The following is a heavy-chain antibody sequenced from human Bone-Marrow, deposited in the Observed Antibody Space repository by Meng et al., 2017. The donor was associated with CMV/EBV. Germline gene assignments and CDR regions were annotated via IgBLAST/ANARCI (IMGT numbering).Heavy chain of an antibody. V-gene: IGHV4-59*12. CDR3: ARGVFPAAIPAHAFDI. D-gene: IGHD2-2*01. Sequence: ESLKISCAASGFTFSSYGMHWVRQAPGKGLEWIGNIYYNGITYHNPSLKSRVTISVDTSKNQFSLKVNSVTAADTAVYYCARGVFPAAIPAHAFDIWGQGTRVTGSS. CDR2: IYYNGIT. J-gene: IGHJ3*02. CDR1: GFTFSSYG.